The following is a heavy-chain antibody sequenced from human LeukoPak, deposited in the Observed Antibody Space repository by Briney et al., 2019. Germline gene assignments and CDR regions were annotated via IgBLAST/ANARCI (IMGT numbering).Heavy chain of an antibody. J-gene: IGHJ4*02. CDR3: ARAYDSSGYYYENYFDY. Sequence: SETLSLTCTVSGGSISSGGYYWNWIRQHLGKGLEWIGYIYYSGSTYYNPSLKSRVTISVDTSKNQFSLKLSSVTAADTAVYYCARAYDSSGYYYENYFDYWGQGTLVTVSS. CDR2: IYYSGST. CDR1: GGSISSGGYY. D-gene: IGHD3-22*01. V-gene: IGHV4-31*03.